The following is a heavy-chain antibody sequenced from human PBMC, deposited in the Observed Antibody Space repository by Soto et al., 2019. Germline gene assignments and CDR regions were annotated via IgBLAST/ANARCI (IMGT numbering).Heavy chain of an antibody. J-gene: IGHJ4*02. V-gene: IGHV1-69*01. D-gene: IGHD1-1*01. CDR1: GGTFSTFS. CDR2: IIPILTAA. Sequence: QVHLVQSGAEVKEPGSSVKVSCSASGGTFSTFSINWVRQAPGQGLEWMGGIIPILTAANYAQRFQGRLTITADDSTSTAYMELSSLTSDDTAVYFCAGTWGLERRERDSWGQGTLVTVSS. CDR3: AGTWGLERRERDS.